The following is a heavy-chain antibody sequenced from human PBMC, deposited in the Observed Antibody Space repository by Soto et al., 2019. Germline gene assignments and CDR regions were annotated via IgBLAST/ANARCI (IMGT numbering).Heavy chain of an antibody. Sequence: SETLSLTCAVSGGSISSSNWWSWVRQPPGKGLEWIGEIYHSGNTYLSPSLKDRVTMSVDTSKNSFSLKLRSATAADTGLYYCSRRAPEGFDPWGQGTLVTVSS. CDR2: IYHSGNT. CDR1: GGSISSSNW. J-gene: IGHJ5*02. V-gene: IGHV4-4*02. CDR3: SRRAPEGFDP.